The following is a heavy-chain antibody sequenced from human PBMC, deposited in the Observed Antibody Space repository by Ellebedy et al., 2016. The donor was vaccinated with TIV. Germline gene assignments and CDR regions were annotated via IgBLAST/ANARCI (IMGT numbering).Heavy chain of an antibody. CDR2: VSYDGCNK. V-gene: IGHV3-30*03. CDR3: ARRGYCSGGSCAEVPLDY. J-gene: IGHJ4*02. CDR1: GFTFTNSG. D-gene: IGHD2-15*01. Sequence: GESLKISCAASGFTFTNSGMHWVCQAPGKGLDWVAVVSYDGCNKYYADSVKGRFTISSDNSKNPLYLQMNSLRAEDTAVDYCARRGYCSGGSCAEVPLDYWGQGTLVTVSS.